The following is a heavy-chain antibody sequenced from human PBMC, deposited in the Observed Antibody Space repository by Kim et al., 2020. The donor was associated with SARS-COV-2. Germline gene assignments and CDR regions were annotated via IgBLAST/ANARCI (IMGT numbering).Heavy chain of an antibody. J-gene: IGHJ4*02. CDR3: AKALGVVVTAIPDY. D-gene: IGHD2-21*02. V-gene: IGHV3-30*18. Sequence: GGSLRLSCAASGFTFSSYGMHWVRQAPGKGLEWVAVISYDGSNKYYADSVKGRFTISRDNSKNTLYLQMNSLRAEDTAVYYCAKALGVVVTAIPDYWGQG. CDR1: GFTFSSYG. CDR2: ISYDGSNK.